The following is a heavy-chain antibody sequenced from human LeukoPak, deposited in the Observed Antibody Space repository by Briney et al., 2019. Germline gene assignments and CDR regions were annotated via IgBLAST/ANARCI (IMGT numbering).Heavy chain of an antibody. CDR1: GFTFNSYA. V-gene: IGHV3-23*01. Sequence: GGSLRLSCAASGFTFNSYAMSWVRQAPGKGLEWVSAIVGDTVTFYTDSVKGRFAISRDNSKNTLYLQMNGLRAEDTAIYYCAKSFPGASFFDYWGQGTLVTVSS. D-gene: IGHD3-10*01. CDR3: AKSFPGASFFDY. CDR2: IVGDTVT. J-gene: IGHJ4*02.